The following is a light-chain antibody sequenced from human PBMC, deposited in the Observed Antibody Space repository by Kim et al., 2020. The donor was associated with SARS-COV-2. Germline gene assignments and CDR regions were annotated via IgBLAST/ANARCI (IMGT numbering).Light chain of an antibody. CDR3: CSYAGSSTLM. J-gene: IGLJ3*02. CDR2: EVS. Sequence: GQSITISCPGTSSDVGSYNLVSWYQQHPGKAPKLMIYEVSKRPSGVSNRFSGSKSGNTASLTISGLQAEDEADYYCCSYAGSSTLMFGGGTKLTVL. V-gene: IGLV2-23*02. CDR1: SSDVGSYNL.